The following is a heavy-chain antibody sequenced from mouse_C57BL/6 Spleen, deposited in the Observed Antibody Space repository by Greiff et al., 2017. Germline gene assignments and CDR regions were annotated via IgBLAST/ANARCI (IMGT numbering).Heavy chain of an antibody. J-gene: IGHJ2*01. CDR3: ARDGNYFDY. CDR2: ISDGGSYT. CDR1: GFTFSSYA. Sequence: EVQGVESGGGLVKPGGSLKLSCAASGFTFSSYAMSWVRQTPGKRLEWVATISDGGSYTYYPDNVKGRFTISRDNAKNNLYLQMSHLKSEDTAMYYCARDGNYFDYWGQGTTLTVSS. V-gene: IGHV5-4*01.